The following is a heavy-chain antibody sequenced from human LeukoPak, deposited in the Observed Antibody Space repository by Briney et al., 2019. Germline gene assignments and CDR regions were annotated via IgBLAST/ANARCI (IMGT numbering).Heavy chain of an antibody. J-gene: IGHJ6*03. Sequence: GASVKVSCKASGYTFTSYDINWGRQATGQGLEGMGWMNPNSGNTGYAQKFQGRVTMTRNTSISTAYMELSSLRSEDTAVYYCARDYPSYGDYLYYYYYMDVWGKGTTVTVSS. CDR1: GYTFTSYD. V-gene: IGHV1-8*01. D-gene: IGHD4-17*01. CDR3: ARDYPSYGDYLYYYYYMDV. CDR2: MNPNSGNT.